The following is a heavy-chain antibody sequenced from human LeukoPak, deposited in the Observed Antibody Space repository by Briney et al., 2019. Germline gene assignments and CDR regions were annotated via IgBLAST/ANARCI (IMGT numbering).Heavy chain of an antibody. J-gene: IGHJ6*03. CDR3: ARDKQLDWAHYYYYYMDV. CDR2: IIPIFCTT. V-gene: IGHV1-69*13. Sequence: SVKVSCKASGGTFSSYAISWVRQAPGQGLEWMGGIIPIFCTTNYAQRFQGRVTITADESTSTAYMELSRLRSDDTAVYYCARDKQLDWAHYYYYYMDVWGKGTTVTVSS. D-gene: IGHD1-1*01. CDR1: GGTFSSYA.